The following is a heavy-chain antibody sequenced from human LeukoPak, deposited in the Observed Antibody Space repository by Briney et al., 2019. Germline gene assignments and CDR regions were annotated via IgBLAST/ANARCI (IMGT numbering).Heavy chain of an antibody. J-gene: IGHJ3*01. CDR3: GRDPNGNYMGAFDF. CDR1: GFTFSNYA. D-gene: IGHD4-17*01. Sequence: GGSLRLSCTASGFTFSNYALTWVRHAPGKGLEWVSSIGGSGVDTRYADSVRGRFTISRDNSRNTLYLTMDSLRAEDTAVYFCGRDPNGNYMGAFDFWGQGTMVTVSS. CDR2: IGGSGVDT. V-gene: IGHV3-23*01.